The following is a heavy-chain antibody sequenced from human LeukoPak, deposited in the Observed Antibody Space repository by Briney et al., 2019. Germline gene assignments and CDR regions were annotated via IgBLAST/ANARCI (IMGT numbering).Heavy chain of an antibody. D-gene: IGHD1-14*01. J-gene: IGHJ4*02. V-gene: IGHV4-30-4*07. Sequence: SETLSLTCTVSGGSISSGGYYWSWIRQPPGKGLEWIGYIYYSGSTYYNPSLKSRVTISVDTSKNQFSLKLSSVTAADTAVYYCARDPGKPESYYFEYWGQGTLVTVSS. CDR2: IYYSGST. CDR1: GGSISSGGYY. CDR3: ARDPGKPESYYFEY.